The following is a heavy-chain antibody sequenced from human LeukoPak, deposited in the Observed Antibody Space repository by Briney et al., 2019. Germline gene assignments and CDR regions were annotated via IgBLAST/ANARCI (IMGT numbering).Heavy chain of an antibody. Sequence: PSETLSLTCTVSGGSISSCYWSWIRQPPGKGLEWIGYIYYSGSTNYNPSLKSRVTISVDTSKNQFSLKLSSVTAADTAVYYCARHSSALYDYVWGSYPYYFDYWGQGTLVTVSS. CDR3: ARHSSALYDYVWGSYPYYFDY. J-gene: IGHJ4*02. CDR2: IYYSGST. V-gene: IGHV4-59*08. CDR1: GGSISSCY. D-gene: IGHD3-16*02.